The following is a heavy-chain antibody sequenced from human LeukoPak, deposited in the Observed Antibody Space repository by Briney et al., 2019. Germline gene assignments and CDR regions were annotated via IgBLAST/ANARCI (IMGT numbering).Heavy chain of an antibody. V-gene: IGHV3-23*01. CDR1: GFTFSRYP. CDR2: LSSVGGGT. D-gene: IGHD6-19*01. Sequence: PGGSLRLSCAASGFTFSRYPMIWVRQAPGKGLEWVSTLSSVGGGTYYADSVRGRFTISRDDSKNTLYLEMFSLTAEDTARYYCAKGYSSGWYAFDSWGQGTLVTVSS. J-gene: IGHJ4*02. CDR3: AKGYSSGWYAFDS.